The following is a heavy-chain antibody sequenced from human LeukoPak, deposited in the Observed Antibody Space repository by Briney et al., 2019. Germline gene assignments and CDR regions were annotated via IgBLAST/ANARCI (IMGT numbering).Heavy chain of an antibody. CDR2: IKQDGSEK. CDR1: GFTFSSYW. Sequence: GGSLRLSCAASGFTFSSYWMSWVRQAPGKGLEWVANIKQDGSEKYYVDSVKGRFTISRDNAKNSLYLQMNSLRAEDTAVYYCARDSLEAAGIQYFQHWGQGTLVTVSS. D-gene: IGHD6-13*01. V-gene: IGHV3-7*01. CDR3: ARDSLEAAGIQYFQH. J-gene: IGHJ1*01.